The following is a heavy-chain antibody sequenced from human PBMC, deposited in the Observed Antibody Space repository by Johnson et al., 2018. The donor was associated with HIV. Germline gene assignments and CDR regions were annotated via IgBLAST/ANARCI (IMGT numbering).Heavy chain of an antibody. CDR3: TRGANRWREQWLVHFSFDI. V-gene: IGHV3-30*02. D-gene: IGHD6-19*01. CDR2: IRSDGSNK. J-gene: IGHJ3*02. CDR1: AFTFSSYG. Sequence: QVQLVESGGGVVQPGGSLRLSCAASAFTFSSYGMHWVRQAPGKGLEWVAFIRSDGSNKYYADSVKGRFTISRDNSENTLHLQMNSLRAEDTALYYCTRGANRWREQWLVHFSFDIWGQGTMVTVSS.